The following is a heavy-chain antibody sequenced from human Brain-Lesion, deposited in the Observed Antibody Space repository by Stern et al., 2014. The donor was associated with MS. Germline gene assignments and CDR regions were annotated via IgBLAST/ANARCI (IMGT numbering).Heavy chain of an antibody. Sequence: QVQLQESGPGLVKPSETLSLTCTVSYDSISSYYWTWLRQPPGKGLEWIGYITYRRNPNYNPALKSRVTISVDTSKNQFSLKLTSVTAADTAVYYCARAFSDYHDSTPGYWGQGTLVTVSS. CDR3: ARAFSDYHDSTPGY. J-gene: IGHJ4*02. V-gene: IGHV4-59*01. D-gene: IGHD3-22*01. CDR2: ITYRRNP. CDR1: YDSISSYY.